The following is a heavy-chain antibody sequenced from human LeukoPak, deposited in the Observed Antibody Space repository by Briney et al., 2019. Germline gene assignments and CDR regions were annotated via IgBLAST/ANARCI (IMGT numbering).Heavy chain of an antibody. CDR2: ISGSGGST. D-gene: IGHD2-15*01. CDR3: AKSLIKGVAVISYDY. CDR1: GFTFSSYA. V-gene: IGHV3-23*01. Sequence: HPGGSLRLSCAASGFTFSSYAMSWVRQAPGKGLEWVSAISGSGGSTYCADSVKGRFTISRDNSKNTLYLQMNSLRAEDTAVYYCAKSLIKGVAVISYDYWGQGTLVTVSS. J-gene: IGHJ4*02.